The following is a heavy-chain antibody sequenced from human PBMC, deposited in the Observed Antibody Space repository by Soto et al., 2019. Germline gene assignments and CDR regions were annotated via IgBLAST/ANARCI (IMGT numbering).Heavy chain of an antibody. CDR1: GYTFTSYA. CDR2: INAGNGNT. V-gene: IGHV1-3*01. CDR3: AREATLELRLVGFDP. J-gene: IGHJ5*02. D-gene: IGHD1-7*01. Sequence: GASVKPSCTDSGYTFTSYAMHCVRQAPRQRLEWMGWINAGNGNTKYSQKFQGRVTITRDTSASTAYMELSSLRSEDTAVYYCAREATLELRLVGFDPWGQGTLVTVSS.